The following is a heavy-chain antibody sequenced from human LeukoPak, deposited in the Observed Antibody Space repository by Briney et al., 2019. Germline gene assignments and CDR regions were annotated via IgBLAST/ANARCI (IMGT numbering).Heavy chain of an antibody. D-gene: IGHD3-10*01. V-gene: IGHV3-9*01. CDR1: GFTFDDYA. CDR2: ISWNSGSM. CDR3: AKEALRSGAFDI. Sequence: QPGRSLRLSCAASGFTFDDYAMHWVRQAPGKGLEWVSGISWNSGSMGYADSVKGRFTISRDNAKNSLYLQMNSLRAEDTALYYCAKEALRSGAFDIWGQGTMVTVSS. J-gene: IGHJ3*02.